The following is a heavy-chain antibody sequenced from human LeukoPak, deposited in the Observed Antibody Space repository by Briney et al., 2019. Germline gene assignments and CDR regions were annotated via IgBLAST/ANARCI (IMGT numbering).Heavy chain of an antibody. CDR3: ARGGHSSSWYIDY. D-gene: IGHD6-13*01. V-gene: IGHV3-48*04. CDR2: ISSSSSTI. Sequence: GGSLRLSCAVSGFTFSSYSMNWVRRAPGKGLEWVSYISSSSSTIYYADSVKGRFTISRDNAKNSLYLQMNSLRAEDTAVYYCARGGHSSSWYIDYWGQGTLVTVSS. CDR1: GFTFSSYS. J-gene: IGHJ4*02.